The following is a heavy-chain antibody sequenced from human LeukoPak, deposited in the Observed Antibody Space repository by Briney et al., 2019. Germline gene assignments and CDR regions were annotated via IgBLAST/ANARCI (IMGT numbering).Heavy chain of an antibody. Sequence: PSETLSLTCAVYGGSFSGYYWSWIRQPPGKGLEWIGYIYYSVTTKYNPSLKSRVTISVDTSKNQFSLKLSSVTAADTAVYFCARVAVHGYSDYWGQGTLVTVSS. CDR3: ARVAVHGYSDY. J-gene: IGHJ4*02. D-gene: IGHD5-24*01. V-gene: IGHV4-59*01. CDR1: GGSFSGYY. CDR2: IYYSVTT.